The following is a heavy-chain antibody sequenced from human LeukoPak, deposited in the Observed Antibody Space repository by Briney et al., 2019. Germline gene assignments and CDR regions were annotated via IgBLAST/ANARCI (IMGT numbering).Heavy chain of an antibody. CDR1: GFTFSLYG. J-gene: IGHJ4*02. CDR3: AKDSDRGYSFGYSSDY. Sequence: GRSLRLSCAASGFTFSLYGLHWVRQAPGKGLEWVAVKSYDGSKKYYAESVKGQFTISRDNSKNTLYLQMNSLRAEDTAVYYCAKDSDRGYSFGYSSDYWGQGTLVTVSS. D-gene: IGHD5-18*01. CDR2: KSYDGSKK. V-gene: IGHV3-30*18.